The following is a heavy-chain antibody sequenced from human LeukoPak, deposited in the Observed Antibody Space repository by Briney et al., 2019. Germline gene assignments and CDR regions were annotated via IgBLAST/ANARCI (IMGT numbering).Heavy chain of an antibody. D-gene: IGHD4-17*01. J-gene: IGHJ4*02. CDR2: IFHSGST. V-gene: IGHV4-4*02. CDR3: AREVGGDFDALDY. CDR1: GGSISSGNW. Sequence: SGTLSLTCAVSGGSISSGNWWSWVRQPPGKGLQWIGEIFHSGSTNYNPSLKSRVTISVDNSKNQLSLTLTSVTAADTAVYYCAREVGGDFDALDYWGQGTLVTVSS.